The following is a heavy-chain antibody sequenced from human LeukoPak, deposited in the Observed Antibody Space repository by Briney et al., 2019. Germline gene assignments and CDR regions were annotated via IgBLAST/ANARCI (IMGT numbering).Heavy chain of an antibody. CDR2: IYYSGST. Sequence: PSETLSLTRTVSGGSLSSVDYYCSWIRQPPGKGLEWIGCIYYSGSTYYNPSLQSRVIISVGTSKNQFSLKLTSVTAADTAVYYCARALYSMTTVTTEYWFDYWGQGTLVTISS. D-gene: IGHD4-17*01. V-gene: IGHV4-30-4*01. J-gene: IGHJ4*02. CDR3: ARALYSMTTVTTEYWFDY. CDR1: GGSLSSVDYY.